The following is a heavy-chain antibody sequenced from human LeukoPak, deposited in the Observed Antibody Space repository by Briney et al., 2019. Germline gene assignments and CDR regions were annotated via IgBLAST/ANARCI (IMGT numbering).Heavy chain of an antibody. CDR1: GFTFTSYV. Sequence: GGSLRLSCATSGFTFTSYVMNWVRQAPGKGLEWVSAISENGGSTFYADSVKGRFTISRDNSKNTLYLQMNSLRAEDTAVYYCAKIVAARDGYWGQGTLVTVSS. CDR3: AKIVAARDGY. CDR2: ISENGGST. D-gene: IGHD6-6*01. J-gene: IGHJ4*02. V-gene: IGHV3-23*01.